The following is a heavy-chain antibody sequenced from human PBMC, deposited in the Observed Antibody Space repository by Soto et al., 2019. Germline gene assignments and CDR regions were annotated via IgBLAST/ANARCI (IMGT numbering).Heavy chain of an antibody. V-gene: IGHV4-30-4*01. D-gene: IGHD1-1*01. CDR3: VRSRQLEGGSDYGLDV. J-gene: IGHJ6*02. Sequence: QVQLQESGSGLVKPSQSLSLTCTVSGVSLNTADTWWSWIRQSPGKGLEFIGYYHSGGSTYYDATVRSRVILSADTSNSQFDLKLSSVTVADTAVYFCVRSRQLEGGSDYGLDVWGQGTTVTVSS. CDR1: GVSLNTADTW. CDR2: YHSGGST.